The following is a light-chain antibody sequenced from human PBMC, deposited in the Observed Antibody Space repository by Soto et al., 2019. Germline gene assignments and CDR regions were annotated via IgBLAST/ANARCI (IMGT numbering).Light chain of an antibody. V-gene: IGKV1-5*01. J-gene: IGKJ1*01. CDR2: DAS. Sequence: LSASVGDRVTITCRASQSISSWLAWYQQKPGKAPKLLIYDASSLESGVLSRFSGSGSGTEFTFTISSLQPDDFATYYCQQYNSYSWTVGQGTKVDIK. CDR3: QQYNSYSWT. CDR1: QSISSW.